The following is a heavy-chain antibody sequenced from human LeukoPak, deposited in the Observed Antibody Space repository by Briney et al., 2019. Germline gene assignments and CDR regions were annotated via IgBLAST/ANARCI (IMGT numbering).Heavy chain of an antibody. CDR2: IYTSGST. CDR3: ARGTQSSGWYDPWVWPDYYYYYMDV. D-gene: IGHD6-19*01. J-gene: IGHJ6*03. Sequence: PSETLSLTCTVSGGSISSSSYYWGWIRQPAGKGLEWIGRIYTSGSTSYNPSLKSRVTISVDTSKNQFSLKLSSVTAADTAVYYCARGTQSSGWYDPWVWPDYYYYYMDVWGKGTTVTISS. V-gene: IGHV4-61*02. CDR1: GGSISSSSYY.